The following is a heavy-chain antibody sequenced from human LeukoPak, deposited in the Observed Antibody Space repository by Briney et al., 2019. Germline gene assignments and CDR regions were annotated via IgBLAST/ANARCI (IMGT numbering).Heavy chain of an antibody. V-gene: IGHV4-59*01. CDR3: ASPGIVAAGTDRGFDY. CDR1: GVSISSYY. CDR2: IYYSGST. J-gene: IGHJ4*02. Sequence: SETLSLTCTVSGVSISSYYWSWIRQPPGKGMEWIGFIYYSGSTNYNPSLKSRVTISVDTSKNQFSLRLTSVTAADTAVYYCASPGIVAAGTDRGFDYWGQGILVTVSS. D-gene: IGHD6-13*01.